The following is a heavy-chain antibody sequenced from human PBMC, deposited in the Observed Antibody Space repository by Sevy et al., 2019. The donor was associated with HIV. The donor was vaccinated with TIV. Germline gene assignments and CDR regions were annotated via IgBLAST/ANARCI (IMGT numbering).Heavy chain of an antibody. D-gene: IGHD3-3*01. J-gene: IGHJ4*02. V-gene: IGHV3-33*01. CDR3: ARDQDDFWSLSHASYYFDY. CDR2: IWYDGSNK. CDR1: GFTFSSYG. Sequence: GGSLRLSCAASGFTFSSYGMHWVRQAPGKGLEWVAVIWYDGSNKYYADSLKGRFTISRDNSKNTLYLQMNSLRAEDTAVYYCARDQDDFWSLSHASYYFDYWGQGTLVTVSS.